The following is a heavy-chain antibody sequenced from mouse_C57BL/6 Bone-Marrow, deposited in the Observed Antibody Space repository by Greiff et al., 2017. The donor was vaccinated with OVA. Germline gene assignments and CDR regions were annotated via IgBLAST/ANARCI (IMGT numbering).Heavy chain of an antibody. V-gene: IGHV14-4*01. CDR1: GFNIKDDY. CDR3: TTGRFGYFDV. J-gene: IGHJ1*03. CDR2: IDPENGDT. Sequence: LVESGAELVRPGASVKLSCTASGFNIKDDYMHWVKQRPEQGLEWIGWIDPENGDTEYASKFQGKATITADTSSNTAYLQLSSLTSEDTAVYYCTTGRFGYFDVWGTGTTVTVSS.